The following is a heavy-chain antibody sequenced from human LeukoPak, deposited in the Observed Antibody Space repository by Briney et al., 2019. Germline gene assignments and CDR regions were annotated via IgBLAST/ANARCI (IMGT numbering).Heavy chain of an antibody. CDR3: ARGSELGPTTAFDY. CDR1: GFTFDTYG. V-gene: IGHV3-33*01. D-gene: IGHD1-26*01. CDR2: IWYDGGHK. Sequence: GRSLRPSCAASGFTFDTYGMHWVRQAPGKGLEWVAVIWYDGGHKYYAGSVKGRFTVSRDNSQNTLYLQMNSLRADDTALYYCARGSELGPTTAFDYWGQGTLVTVSS. J-gene: IGHJ4*02.